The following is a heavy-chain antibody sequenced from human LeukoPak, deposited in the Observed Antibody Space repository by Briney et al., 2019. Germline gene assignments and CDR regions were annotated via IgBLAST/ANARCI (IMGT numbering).Heavy chain of an antibody. CDR3: ARVTEYSTAGMRY. CDR2: ISSDGSTT. V-gene: IGHV3-74*01. Sequence: GGSLRLSCAASGFTFSNYWMHWVRHGPGKGLVWVSRISSDGSTTTYADSVKGRFTISRDNAKNTMYLQMNSLRAEDTALYYCARVTEYSTAGMRYWGQGTLVTVSS. D-gene: IGHD6-13*01. J-gene: IGHJ4*02. CDR1: GFTFSNYW.